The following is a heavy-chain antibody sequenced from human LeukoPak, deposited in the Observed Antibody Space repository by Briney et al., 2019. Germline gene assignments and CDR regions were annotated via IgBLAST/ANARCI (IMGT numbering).Heavy chain of an antibody. D-gene: IGHD4-17*01. CDR2: ISAYNGNT. Sequence: ASVKVSCKASGYTFTSYGISWVRQAPGQGPEWMGWISAYNGNTNYAQKLQGRVTMTTDTSTSTAYMELRSLRSDDTAVYYCASVTTVTTKGHGAFDIWGQGTMVTVSS. CDR1: GYTFTSYG. V-gene: IGHV1-18*01. CDR3: ASVTTVTTKGHGAFDI. J-gene: IGHJ3*02.